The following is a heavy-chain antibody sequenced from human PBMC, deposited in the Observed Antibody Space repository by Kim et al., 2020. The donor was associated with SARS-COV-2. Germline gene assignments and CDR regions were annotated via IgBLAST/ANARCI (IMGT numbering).Heavy chain of an antibody. D-gene: IGHD6-13*01. J-gene: IGHJ5*02. V-gene: IGHV1-3*01. CDR3: ARDGRAAAGSRWFDP. Sequence: KFQGRVTITRDTSASTAYMELSSLRSEDTAVYYCARDGRAAAGSRWFDPWGQGTLVTVSS.